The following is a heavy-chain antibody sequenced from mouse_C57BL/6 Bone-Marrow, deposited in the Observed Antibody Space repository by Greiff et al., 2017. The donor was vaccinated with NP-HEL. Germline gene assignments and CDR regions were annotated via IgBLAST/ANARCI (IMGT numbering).Heavy chain of an antibody. CDR3: ARRGLITTVLMDY. V-gene: IGHV5-6*01. J-gene: IGHJ4*01. Sequence: EVQVVESGGDLVKPGGSLKLSCAASGFTFSSYGMSWVRQTPDKRLEWVATISSGGSYTYYPDSVKGRFTISRDNAKNTLYLQMSSLKSEDTAMYYCARRGLITTVLMDYWGQGTSVTVSS. CDR1: GFTFSSYG. D-gene: IGHD1-1*01. CDR2: ISSGGSYT.